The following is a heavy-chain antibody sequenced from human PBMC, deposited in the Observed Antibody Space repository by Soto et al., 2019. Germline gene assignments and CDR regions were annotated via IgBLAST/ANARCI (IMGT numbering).Heavy chain of an antibody. D-gene: IGHD4-17*01. CDR2: FDPDEAET. V-gene: IGHV1-24*01. J-gene: IGHJ5*02. Sequence: QVQLVQSGAEVKKPGASVKVSCKVSGYTLNEVAMHWVRQAPGKGLEWLGGFDPDEAETIYAQHFQGRVTMTEDTSTDTVYMELSSLRSEDTALYFCTTYHGDDNFDHWGQGTLVTVSS. CDR3: TTYHGDDNFDH. CDR1: GYTLNEVA.